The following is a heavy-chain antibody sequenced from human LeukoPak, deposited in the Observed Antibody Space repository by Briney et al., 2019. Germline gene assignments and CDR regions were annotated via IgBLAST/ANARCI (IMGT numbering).Heavy chain of an antibody. J-gene: IGHJ4*02. CDR1: GFTFSRYS. V-gene: IGHV3-21*01. CDR3: ARDYDILTGVDY. CDR2: ISSSSSYI. Sequence: GGSLRLSCAASGFTFSRYSMNWVRQAPGKGLEWVSSISSSSSYIYYADSAKGRFTISRDNAKNSLYLQMNSLRAEDTAVYYCARDYDILTGVDYWGQGTLVTVSS. D-gene: IGHD3-9*01.